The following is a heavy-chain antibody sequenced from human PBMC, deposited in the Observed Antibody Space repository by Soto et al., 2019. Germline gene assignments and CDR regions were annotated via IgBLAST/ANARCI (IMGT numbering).Heavy chain of an antibody. CDR3: ARGGAAHNWFDP. CDR1: GFTFSSYS. D-gene: IGHD6-6*01. J-gene: IGHJ5*02. CDR2: ISSSSSYI. V-gene: IGHV3-21*01. Sequence: GSLRLSCAASGFTFSSYSMNWVRQAPGKGLEWVSSISSSSSYIYYADPVKGRFTISRDNAKNSLYLQMNSLRAEDTAVYYCARGGAAHNWFDPWGQGTLVTVSS.